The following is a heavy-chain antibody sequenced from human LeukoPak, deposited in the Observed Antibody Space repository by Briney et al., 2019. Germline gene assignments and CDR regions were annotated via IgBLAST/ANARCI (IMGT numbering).Heavy chain of an antibody. CDR1: GFTFHNNG. Sequence: GGSLRLSCAASGFTFHNNGMSWVRQAPGKGLEWVSAISGSSRSTYHAESVKGRFTISRDNSKDTLFLQMNSLRAEDTAVYYCAKSSGSSCYRCAFDIWGQGTMVTVSS. CDR2: ISGSSRST. D-gene: IGHD2-2*01. CDR3: AKSSGSSCYRCAFDI. V-gene: IGHV3-23*01. J-gene: IGHJ3*02.